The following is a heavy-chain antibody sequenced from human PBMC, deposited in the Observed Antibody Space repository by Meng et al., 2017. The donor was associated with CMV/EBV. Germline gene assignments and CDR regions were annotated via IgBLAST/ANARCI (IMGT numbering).Heavy chain of an antibody. V-gene: IGHV1-69*05. D-gene: IGHD1-26*01. CDR2: IIPIFGTA. Sequence: SVKVSCKASGGTFSSYAISWVRQAPGQGLEWMGGIIPIFGTANYAQKFQGRVTITTDESTSTAYMELSSLRSEDTAVYYCARDEKSRSNYYYYYGMDVWGQGTTVTVSS. J-gene: IGHJ6*02. CDR1: GGTFSSYA. CDR3: ARDEKSRSNYYYYYGMDV.